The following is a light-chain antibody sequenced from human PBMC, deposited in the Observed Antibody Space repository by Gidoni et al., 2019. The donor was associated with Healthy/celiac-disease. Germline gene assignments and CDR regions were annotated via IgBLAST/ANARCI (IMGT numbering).Light chain of an antibody. CDR1: QSVSSN. J-gene: IGKJ1*01. CDR3: QQYDNWPPWT. Sequence: EIVLTQSPATLSVSPGERATLSCRASQSVSSNLAWYQQQPGKAPRLLIYGASTRATGIPARFSGSGSGTEFTLTISSLQSEYFAVYYCQQYDNWPPWTFGQGTKVEIK. V-gene: IGKV3-15*01. CDR2: GAS.